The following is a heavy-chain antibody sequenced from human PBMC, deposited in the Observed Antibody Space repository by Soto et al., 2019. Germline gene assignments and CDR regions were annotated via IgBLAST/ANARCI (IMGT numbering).Heavy chain of an antibody. Sequence: GASVKVSCKASGYTFTSYYMHWVRQAPGQGREWMGIINPSGGSTSYAQKFQGRVTMTRDTSTSTVYMELSSLRSEDTAVYYCARPGQYCSGGSCNDAFDIWGQGTMVTVSS. D-gene: IGHD2-15*01. CDR2: INPSGGST. CDR3: ARPGQYCSGGSCNDAFDI. V-gene: IGHV1-46*01. J-gene: IGHJ3*02. CDR1: GYTFTSYY.